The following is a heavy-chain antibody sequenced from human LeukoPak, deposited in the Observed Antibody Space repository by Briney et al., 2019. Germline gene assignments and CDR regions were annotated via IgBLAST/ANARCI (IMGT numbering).Heavy chain of an antibody. Sequence: GGSLRLSCAASGFTVSSNYMSWVRQAPGKGLEWVSVIYSGGSTYYADSVKGRFTISRDNSKNTLYLQMNSLRAEDTAVYYCARVYGSGSRYFDYWGQGTLVTVSS. CDR2: IYSGGST. CDR1: GFTVSSNY. J-gene: IGHJ4*02. CDR3: ARVYGSGSRYFDY. D-gene: IGHD3-10*01. V-gene: IGHV3-53*01.